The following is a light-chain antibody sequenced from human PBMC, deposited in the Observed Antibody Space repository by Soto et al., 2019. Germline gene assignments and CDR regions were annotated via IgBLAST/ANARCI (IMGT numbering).Light chain of an antibody. V-gene: IGKV1-12*02. Sequence: DIQMTQSPSSVSASVGDRVTITCRASQGISNWLAWYQQKPGKAPKLLIYAASSLQSGVPSRFSGSGSGTDFTLTISSLQPEDFATYYCKRANSFLFLTFGGGTKVDIK. CDR2: AAS. CDR1: QGISNW. CDR3: KRANSFLFLT. J-gene: IGKJ4*01.